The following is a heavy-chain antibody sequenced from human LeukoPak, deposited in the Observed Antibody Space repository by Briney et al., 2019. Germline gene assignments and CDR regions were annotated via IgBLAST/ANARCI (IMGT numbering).Heavy chain of an antibody. CDR3: ARWWNYYGSGSYLVEGNWFDP. D-gene: IGHD3-10*01. Sequence: PSETLSLTCTVSGYSISSSSYYWGWIRQPPGKGLEWIGSIYYSGSTYYNPSLKSRVTISVDTSKNQFSLKLSSVTAADTAVYYCARWWNYYGSGSYLVEGNWFDPWGQGTLVTVSS. CDR2: IYYSGST. V-gene: IGHV4-39*01. J-gene: IGHJ5*02. CDR1: GYSISSSSYY.